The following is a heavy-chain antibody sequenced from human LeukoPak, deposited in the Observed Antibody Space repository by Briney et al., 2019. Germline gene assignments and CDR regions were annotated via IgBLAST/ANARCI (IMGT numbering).Heavy chain of an antibody. V-gene: IGHV4-59*08. Sequence: SETLSLTCTVSGGSISSYYWSWIRQPPGKGLEWIGYIYYSGSTNYNPSLKSRVTISVDTSKNQFSLKLSSVTAAGTAVYYCARHYYDILTGYTPFDYWGQGTLVTVSS. D-gene: IGHD3-9*01. CDR2: IYYSGST. J-gene: IGHJ4*02. CDR1: GGSISSYY. CDR3: ARHYYDILTGYTPFDY.